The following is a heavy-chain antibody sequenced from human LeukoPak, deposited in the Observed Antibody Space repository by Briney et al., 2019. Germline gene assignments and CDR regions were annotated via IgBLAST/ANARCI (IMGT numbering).Heavy chain of an antibody. J-gene: IGHJ4*02. CDR3: ARAQIYYDILTGPFDY. V-gene: IGHV3-21*01. CDR2: ISSSSSYI. Sequence: PGGSLRLSCTASGFTFGDYAMTWVLQAPGKGLEWVSSISSSSSYIYYADSVKGRFTISRDNAKNSLYLQMNSLRAEDTAVYYCARAQIYYDILTGPFDYWGQGTLVTVSS. D-gene: IGHD3-9*01. CDR1: GFTFGDYA.